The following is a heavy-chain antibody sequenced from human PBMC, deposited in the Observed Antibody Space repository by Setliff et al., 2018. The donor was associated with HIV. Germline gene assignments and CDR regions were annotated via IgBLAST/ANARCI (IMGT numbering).Heavy chain of an antibody. D-gene: IGHD6-19*01. CDR2: INSDGSRT. J-gene: IGHJ4*02. CDR1: GFTFSSYW. CDR3: ATPYASGWYDVLKN. V-gene: IGHV3-74*01. Sequence: GGSLRLSCSASGFTFSSYWMHWVRQVPGKGLVWVSRINSDGSRTDYADSVKGRFTMSRDNAKDALYLQMSSLRAEDTAVYFCATPYASGWYDVLKNWGQGTVVTVSS.